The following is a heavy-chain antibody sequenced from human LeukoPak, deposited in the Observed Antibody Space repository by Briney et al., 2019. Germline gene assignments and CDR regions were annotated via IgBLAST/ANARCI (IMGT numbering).Heavy chain of an antibody. CDR1: GFTVSSNY. V-gene: IGHV3-33*08. Sequence: PGGSLRLSCAASGFTVSSNYMSWVRQAPGKGLEWVAVIWYDGSNKYYADSVKGRFTISRDNSKNTLYLQMNSLRAEDTAVYYCARSGSGWYPPYFFDYWGQGTLVTVSS. D-gene: IGHD6-19*01. CDR3: ARSGSGWYPPYFFDY. CDR2: IWYDGSNK. J-gene: IGHJ4*02.